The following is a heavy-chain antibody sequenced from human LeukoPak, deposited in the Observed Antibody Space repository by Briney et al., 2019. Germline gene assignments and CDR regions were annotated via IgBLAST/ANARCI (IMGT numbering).Heavy chain of an antibody. V-gene: IGHV4-4*07. CDR1: GGSISYYH. J-gene: IGHJ4*02. CDR2: IYSSGST. D-gene: IGHD3-10*01. Sequence: SETLSLTCTVSGGSISYYHWSWIRQPAGKGLEWIGRIYSSGSTTYNPSLKSRVTMSVDTAKNQFSLILSSVTAADTAVYYCARDRGDLGNFDYWGQGTLVTVSS. CDR3: ARDRGDLGNFDY.